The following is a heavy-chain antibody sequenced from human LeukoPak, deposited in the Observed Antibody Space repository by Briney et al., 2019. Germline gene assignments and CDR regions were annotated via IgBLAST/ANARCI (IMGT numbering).Heavy chain of an antibody. CDR1: GGSITSSTYY. CDR2: INYSGNT. J-gene: IGHJ6*02. CDR3: ASFSRGYSYGFGSGHYYYYYGMDV. D-gene: IGHD5-18*01. Sequence: SETLSLTCTVSGGSITSSTYYWGWIRQPPGKGLEWIGNINYSGNTYYNPSLKSRVTISVDTSKNQFSLKLSSVTAADTAVYYCASFSRGYSYGFGSGHYYYYYGMDVWGQGTTVTVSS. V-gene: IGHV4-39*01.